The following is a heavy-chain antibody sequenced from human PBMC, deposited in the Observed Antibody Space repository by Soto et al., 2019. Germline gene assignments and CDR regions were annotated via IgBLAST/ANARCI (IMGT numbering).Heavy chain of an antibody. CDR2: ISGSGGTI. CDR3: AKDVIILAPAVRGAFDI. CDR1: GFTFSSYA. V-gene: IGHV3-23*01. J-gene: IGHJ3*02. Sequence: EVQLLESGGGLVQPGGSLRLSCAVSGFTFSSYAMGWVRQAPGKGLEWVSAISGSGGTIYYADSVKGRFTISRDNSKNTLGLHMNSLRAEDTAVYYCAKDVIILAPAVRGAFDIWGQGTMVTVSS. D-gene: IGHD2-2*01.